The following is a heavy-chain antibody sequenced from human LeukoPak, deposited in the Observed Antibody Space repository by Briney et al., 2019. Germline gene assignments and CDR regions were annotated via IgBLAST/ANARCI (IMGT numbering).Heavy chain of an antibody. D-gene: IGHD3-16*01. CDR1: GFTFSGST. CDR3: TRQGGEDY. CDR2: IRSKVNSYAT. Sequence: PGGSLRLSCAASGFTFSGSTMHWVRQASGKGLEWLGRIRSKVNSYATAYAASVKGRFTISRDDSKNTAYLQMNSLKTEDTAVYCCTRQGGEDYWGQGTLVTVSS. V-gene: IGHV3-73*01. J-gene: IGHJ4*02.